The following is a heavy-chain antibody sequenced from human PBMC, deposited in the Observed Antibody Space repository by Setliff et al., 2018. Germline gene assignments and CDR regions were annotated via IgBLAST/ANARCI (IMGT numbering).Heavy chain of an antibody. J-gene: IGHJ4*02. Sequence: ASVKVSCKTSGYNFITFGIGWVRQAPGQGLEWMGWISPYNEKTNYAERFQGRVTMTTDTSTTTVYMEVASLRSDDTAVYYCVRGPGPSVVVAMPFDRWGQGTLVTVSS. CDR3: VRGPGPSVVVAMPFDR. CDR2: ISPYNEKT. D-gene: IGHD5-12*01. CDR1: GYNFITFG. V-gene: IGHV1-18*01.